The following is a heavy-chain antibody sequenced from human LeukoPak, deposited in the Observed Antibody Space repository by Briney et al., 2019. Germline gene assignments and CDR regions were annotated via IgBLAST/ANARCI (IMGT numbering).Heavy chain of an antibody. D-gene: IGHD4-17*01. CDR3: ARLYYGDYWYFDL. J-gene: IGHJ2*01. V-gene: IGHV4-39*01. Sequence: SETLSLTCTVSGGSISNFYWGWIRQPPGKGLEWIGSIYYSGSTYYNPSLKSRVTISVDTSKNQFSLKLSSVTAADTAVYYCARLYYGDYWYFDLWGRGTLVTVSS. CDR1: GGSISNFY. CDR2: IYYSGST.